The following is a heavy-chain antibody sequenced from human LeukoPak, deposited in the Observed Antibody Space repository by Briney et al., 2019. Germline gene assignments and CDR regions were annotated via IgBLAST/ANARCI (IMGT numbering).Heavy chain of an antibody. CDR1: GGSFSGYY. CDR3: ARNMVRGVKAIDY. J-gene: IGHJ4*02. Sequence: SETLSLTCAVYGGSFSGYYWSWIRQPPGKGLEWIGEINHSGSTNYNPSLKSRVTISVDTSKNQFSPKLSSVTAADTAVYYCARNMVRGVKAIDYWGQGTLVTVSS. CDR2: INHSGST. V-gene: IGHV4-34*01. D-gene: IGHD3-10*01.